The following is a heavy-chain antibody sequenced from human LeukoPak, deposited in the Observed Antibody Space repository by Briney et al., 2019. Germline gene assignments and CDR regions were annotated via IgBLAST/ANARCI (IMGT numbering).Heavy chain of an antibody. CDR3: ARDIVVVVAATRGSYYYGMDV. V-gene: IGHV4-39*01. CDR2: IYYSGST. Sequence: SETLSLTCTVSGGSISSSSCYWGWIRQPPGKGLEWIGSIYYSGSTYYNPSLKSRVTISVDTSKNQFSLKLSSVTAADTAVYYCARDIVVVVAATRGSYYYGMDVWGQGTTVTVSS. J-gene: IGHJ6*02. CDR1: GGSISSSSCY. D-gene: IGHD2-15*01.